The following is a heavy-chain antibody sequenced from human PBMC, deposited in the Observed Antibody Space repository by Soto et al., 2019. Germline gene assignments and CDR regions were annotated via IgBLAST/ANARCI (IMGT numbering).Heavy chain of an antibody. D-gene: IGHD3-3*01. J-gene: IGHJ6*03. CDR2: MNPNSGNT. CDR1: GYTFTSYD. Sequence: GASVKVSCKASGYTFTSYDINWVRQATGQGLEWMGWMNPNSGNTGYAQKFQGRVTMTRNTSISTAYMELSSLRSEDTAVYYCARKNYDFWSGYYRTGYYYYMDVWGKGTTVTVSS. CDR3: ARKNYDFWSGYYRTGYYYYMDV. V-gene: IGHV1-8*01.